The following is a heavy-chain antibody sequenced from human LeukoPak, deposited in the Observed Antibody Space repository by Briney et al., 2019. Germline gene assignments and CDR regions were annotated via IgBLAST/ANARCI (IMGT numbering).Heavy chain of an antibody. V-gene: IGHV3-15*04. J-gene: IGHJ4*02. CDR1: GFSFSDAW. D-gene: IGHD3-16*01. CDR2: IESKTERGTT. CDR3: TTGGGTSDF. Sequence: PGGSLRLSCAASGFSFSDAWLSWVRQIPGKGLEWVGRIESKTERGTTDYAAPEKGRFTISPDDSKNTLYLQMNSLKTEDTALYYCTTGGGTSDFWGQGTLVTVSS.